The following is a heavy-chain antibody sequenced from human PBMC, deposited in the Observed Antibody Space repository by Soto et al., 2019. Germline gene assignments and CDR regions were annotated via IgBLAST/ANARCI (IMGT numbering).Heavy chain of an antibody. CDR2: IDLDIGDT. CDR3: GLEPTGTAGFDY. CDR1: GHTFTGHH. J-gene: IGHJ4*02. V-gene: IGHV1-2*02. D-gene: IGHD2-21*02. Sequence: QVQMVQSGAEVKKPGASVKVSCKDSGHTFTGHHMHWVGQAPGQGLEWMGLIDLDIGDTKYAQKLQGRINSTTDTPITTAYMERRGPTSANTAVYYCGLEPTGTAGFDYWGKETLVTVS.